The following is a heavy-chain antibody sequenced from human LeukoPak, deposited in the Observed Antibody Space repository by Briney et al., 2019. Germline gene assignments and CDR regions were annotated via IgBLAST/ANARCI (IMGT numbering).Heavy chain of an antibody. CDR3: AREYESPTPMPLNLNARYMDV. V-gene: IGHV1-69*13. Sequence: SVKVSCKASGGTFSSYAISWVRQAPGQGLEWMGGIIPIFGTANYAQKFQGRVTITADESTSTAYMELSSLRSEDTAVYYCAREYESPTPMPLNLNARYMDVWGKGTTVTVSS. CDR2: IIPIFGTA. CDR1: GGTFSSYA. J-gene: IGHJ6*03. D-gene: IGHD2-2*01.